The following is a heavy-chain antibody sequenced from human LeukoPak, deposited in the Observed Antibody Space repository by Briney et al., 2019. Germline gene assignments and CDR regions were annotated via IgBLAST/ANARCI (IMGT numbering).Heavy chain of an antibody. V-gene: IGHV1-8*01. CDR3: ARYCSTTCSDGGGY. Sequence: ASVKVSCKASGYTFTSYDINWVRQATGQGLEWMGWMNPNSGNTGCAQKFQGRVTMTRNTSISTAYMELSSLRSEDTAVYYCARYCSTTCSDGGGYWGQGTLVTVYS. CDR1: GYTFTSYD. D-gene: IGHD2-2*01. CDR2: MNPNSGNT. J-gene: IGHJ4*02.